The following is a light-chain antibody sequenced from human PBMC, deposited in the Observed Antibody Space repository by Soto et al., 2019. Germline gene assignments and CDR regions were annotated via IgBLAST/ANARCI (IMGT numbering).Light chain of an antibody. Sequence: EIVLTQSPGTLSLSPGERATLSCRASQSVSSNYLAWFQQRPCQPPRLLISGASSRATGIPDRFSGSGSGTDFTLTISRLEPADFAVYHFQQYGGAPCTFVPGTKAEIK. V-gene: IGKV3-20*01. J-gene: IGKJ1*01. CDR3: QQYGGAPCT. CDR1: QSVSSNY. CDR2: GAS.